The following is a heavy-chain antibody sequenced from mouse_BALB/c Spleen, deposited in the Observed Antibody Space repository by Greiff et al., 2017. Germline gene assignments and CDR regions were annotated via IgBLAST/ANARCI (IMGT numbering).Heavy chain of an antibody. CDR1: GFTFSSYA. Sequence: EVLLVESGGGLVKPGGSLKLSCAASGFTFSSYAMSWVRQTPEKRLEWVASISSGGSTYYPDSVKGRFTISRDNARNILYLQMSSLRSEDTAMYYCARGDYDYDRFAYWGQGTLVTVSA. CDR2: ISSGGST. V-gene: IGHV5-6-5*01. CDR3: ARGDYDYDRFAY. J-gene: IGHJ3*01. D-gene: IGHD2-4*01.